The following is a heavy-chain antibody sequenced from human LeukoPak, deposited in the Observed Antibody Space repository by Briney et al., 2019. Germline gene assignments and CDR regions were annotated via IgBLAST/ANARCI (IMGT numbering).Heavy chain of an antibody. D-gene: IGHD2-15*01. J-gene: IGHJ6*03. CDR2: INRSGST. Sequence: SETLSLTCAVYGGSFSGYYWSWIRQPPGKGLEWIGEINRSGSTNYNPSLKSRVTISVDTSKNQFSLKLSSVTAADTAVYYCARGRYCSGGSCYSRYYYYYYMDVWGKGTTVTVSS. CDR3: ARGRYCSGGSCYSRYYYYYYMDV. V-gene: IGHV4-34*01. CDR1: GGSFSGYY.